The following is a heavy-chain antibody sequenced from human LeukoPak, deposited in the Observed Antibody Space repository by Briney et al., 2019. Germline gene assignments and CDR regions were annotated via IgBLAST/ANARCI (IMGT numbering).Heavy chain of an antibody. CDR3: ARDQYYDFWSGYQQYYFDY. J-gene: IGHJ4*02. D-gene: IGHD3-3*01. Sequence: GGSLRLSCAASGFTVSSNYMSWVRQAPGKGLEWVSGITWNGGSTGYADSVKGRFTISRDNTKNSLYLQMNSLRAEDTALYYCARDQYYDFWSGYQQYYFDYWGLGTLVTVSS. CDR2: ITWNGGST. V-gene: IGHV3-20*04. CDR1: GFTVSSNY.